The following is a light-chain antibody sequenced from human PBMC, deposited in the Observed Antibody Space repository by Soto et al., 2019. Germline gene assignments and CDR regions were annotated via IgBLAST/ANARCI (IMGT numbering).Light chain of an antibody. Sequence: QSVLTQPASVSGSPGQSITISCTGTSSDVGGYNYVSWYQQHPGKAPNLMIYDVSNRPSGVSYRFSGSKSGNTASLTISGLQAEDEADYYCSSYTSSSTLENVFGTGTKVTVL. V-gene: IGLV2-14*01. CDR2: DVS. CDR1: SSDVGGYNY. J-gene: IGLJ1*01. CDR3: SSYTSSSTLENV.